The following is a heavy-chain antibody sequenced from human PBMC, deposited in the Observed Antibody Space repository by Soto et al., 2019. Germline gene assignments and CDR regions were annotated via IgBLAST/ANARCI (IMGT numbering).Heavy chain of an antibody. J-gene: IGHJ4*02. CDR1: GGSISSGDYY. V-gene: IGHV4-30-4*01. CDR3: ARVRGNYYCSGGLNFDY. Sequence: QVQLQESGPGLVKPSQTLSLTCTVSGGSISSGDYYWSWIRQPPGKGLEWIGYIYYSGSTYYNPSLMSRVTRSVDTSKNQFSLKVSSVTAADTAVYYCARVRGNYYCSGGLNFDYWGQGTLVTVSS. D-gene: IGHD3-10*01. CDR2: IYYSGST.